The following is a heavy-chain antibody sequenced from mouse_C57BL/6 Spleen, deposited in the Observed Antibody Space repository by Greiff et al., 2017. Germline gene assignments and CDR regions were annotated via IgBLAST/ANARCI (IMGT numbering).Heavy chain of an antibody. J-gene: IGHJ2*01. CDR3: ARRLYYEDYFDY. D-gene: IGHD1-1*01. Sequence: DVMLVESGGGLVKPGGSLKLSCAASGFTFSDYGMHWVRQAPAKGLQWVAYISSGSSTIYYADTVKGRFTISRDNAKNTLFLQMTSLRSEDTAMYYCARRLYYEDYFDYWGQGTTLTVSS. V-gene: IGHV5-17*01. CDR1: GFTFSDYG. CDR2: ISSGSSTI.